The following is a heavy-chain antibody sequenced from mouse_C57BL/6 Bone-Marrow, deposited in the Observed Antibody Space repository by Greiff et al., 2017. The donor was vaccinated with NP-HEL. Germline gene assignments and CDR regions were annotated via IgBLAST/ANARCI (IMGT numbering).Heavy chain of an antibody. CDR3: ARHEGYGFDY. D-gene: IGHD3-1*01. Sequence: DVMLVESGGGLVQPGGSLKLSCAASGFTFSDYYMYWVRQTPEKRLEWVAYISNGGGSTYYPDTVKGRFTISRDNAKNTLYLQMSRLKSEDTAMYYCARHEGYGFDYWGQGTTLTVSS. V-gene: IGHV5-12*01. CDR2: ISNGGGST. J-gene: IGHJ2*01. CDR1: GFTFSDYY.